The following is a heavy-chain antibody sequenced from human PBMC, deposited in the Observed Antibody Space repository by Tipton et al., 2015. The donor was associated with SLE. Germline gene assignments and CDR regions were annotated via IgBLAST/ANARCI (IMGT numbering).Heavy chain of an antibody. J-gene: IGHJ4*02. Sequence: SLRLSCAASGFTFSSYSMNWVRQAPGKGLVWVSRINSDGSSTSYADSVKGRFTISRDNSKNTLYLQMNSLRAEDTAVYYCARDSGGAAAGFPFDYWGQGTLVTVSS. CDR3: ARDSGGAAAGFPFDY. CDR2: INSDGSST. D-gene: IGHD6-13*01. V-gene: IGHV3-74*01. CDR1: GFTFSSYS.